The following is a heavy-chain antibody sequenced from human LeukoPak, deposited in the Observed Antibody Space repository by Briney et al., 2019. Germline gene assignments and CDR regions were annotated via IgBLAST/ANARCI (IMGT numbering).Heavy chain of an antibody. CDR2: IHHTGAT. J-gene: IGHJ6*03. Sequence: PSETLSLTCAVYGGSLSGYFWSWIRQPPGKGLEWIGEIHHTGATNYKPSLKSRVSISLDMYKNQLSLETRSVTAADTDVYYCARGRLDYYYMDVWGRGTTVTVSS. CDR3: ARGRLDYYYMDV. CDR1: GGSLSGYF. V-gene: IGHV4-34*01. D-gene: IGHD3-9*01.